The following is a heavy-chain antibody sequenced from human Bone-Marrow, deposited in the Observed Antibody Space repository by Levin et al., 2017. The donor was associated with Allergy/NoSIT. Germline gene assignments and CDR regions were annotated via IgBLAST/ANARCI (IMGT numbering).Heavy chain of an antibody. CDR1: GGSLSDYY. V-gene: IGHV4-34*01. J-gene: IGHJ4*02. CDR2: INHSGST. Sequence: SETLSLTCAVYGGSLSDYYWSWIRQTPGKGLEWIGEINHSGSTNYNPSLKRRVTISVDTSKNQFSLKLSSVTAADTAVYYCASIENFEYWSGYYPMGFYFDYWGQGTLVTVSS. D-gene: IGHD3-3*01. CDR3: ASIENFEYWSGYYPMGFYFDY.